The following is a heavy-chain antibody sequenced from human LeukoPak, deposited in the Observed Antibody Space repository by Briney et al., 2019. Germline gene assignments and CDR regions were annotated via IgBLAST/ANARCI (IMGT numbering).Heavy chain of an antibody. V-gene: IGHV3-20*04. J-gene: IGHJ4*02. Sequence: GGSLRLSCQASGFTFDDYGMSWVRQPPGKGLEWVSGINRNGGSTDYADSVKGRFTISRDNAKNSHFLQMNSLRVEDTALYYCARGFRNGPFDCWGQGTLVTVSS. CDR2: INRNGGST. D-gene: IGHD2-8*01. CDR1: GFTFDDYG. CDR3: ARGFRNGPFDC.